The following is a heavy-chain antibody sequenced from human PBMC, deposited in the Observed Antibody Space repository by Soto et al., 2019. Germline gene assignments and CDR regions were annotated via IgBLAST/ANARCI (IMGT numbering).Heavy chain of an antibody. CDR2: IIPIFGTA. D-gene: IGHD6-19*01. CDR1: GGTFSSYA. V-gene: IGHV1-69*12. J-gene: IGHJ5*02. CDR3: ARDRGIAVAGKGGFDP. Sequence: QVQLVQSGAEVKKPGSSVKVSCKASGGTFSSYAISWVRQAPGQGLEWMGGIIPIFGTANYAQKFQGRVTITADESTSTAYMELSSLRSEDTAVYYCARDRGIAVAGKGGFDPWGQGPLVTVSS.